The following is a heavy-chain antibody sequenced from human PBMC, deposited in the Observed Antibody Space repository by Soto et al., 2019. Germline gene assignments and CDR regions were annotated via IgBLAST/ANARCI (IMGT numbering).Heavy chain of an antibody. Sequence: QVQLVQSGAEVKKPGASVKVSCTASGYTFSSYAISWVRQAPGQGLEWMGWISGYNGDTKYAQKFQGRVTMTTDTSTTTVYMELRGLGSDDTAMYYCARDRLTGNWFDPWGQGTLVTVSS. V-gene: IGHV1-18*01. CDR3: ARDRLTGNWFDP. J-gene: IGHJ5*02. CDR2: ISGYNGDT. CDR1: GYTFSSYA. D-gene: IGHD3-10*01.